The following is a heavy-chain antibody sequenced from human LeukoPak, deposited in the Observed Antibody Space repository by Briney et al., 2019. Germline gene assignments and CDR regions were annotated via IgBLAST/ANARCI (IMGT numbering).Heavy chain of an antibody. CDR1: GYTFTGYY. Sequence: ASVKVSCKASGYTFTGYYMHWVRQAPGQGLEWMGRINPNSGGTDYAQKFQGRVTMTRDTSIITAYMELSRLRSDDTAVYYCARTGYGSGSYNYYFDYWGQGTLVTVSS. J-gene: IGHJ4*02. CDR3: ARTGYGSGSYNYYFDY. V-gene: IGHV1-2*06. D-gene: IGHD3-10*01. CDR2: INPNSGGT.